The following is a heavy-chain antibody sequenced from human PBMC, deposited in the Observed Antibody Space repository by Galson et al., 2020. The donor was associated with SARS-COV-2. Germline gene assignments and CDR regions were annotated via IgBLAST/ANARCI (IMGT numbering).Heavy chain of an antibody. D-gene: IGHD6-19*01. Sequence: GESLKISCAASGFTFSGYVMHWVRQGPGKGLEWVAVTSFDGSVKNYADSMKGRFTISRDNSKNTLYLQMDSLRDDDTAVYYCSRGGSSGDDAFDIWGQGTMVTVSS. CDR1: GFTFSGYV. V-gene: IGHV3-30*03. J-gene: IGHJ3*02. CDR3: SRGGSSGDDAFDI. CDR2: TSFDGSVK.